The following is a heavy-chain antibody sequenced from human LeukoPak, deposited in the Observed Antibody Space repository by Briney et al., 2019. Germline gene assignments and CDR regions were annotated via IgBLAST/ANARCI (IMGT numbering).Heavy chain of an antibody. D-gene: IGHD5-12*01. V-gene: IGHV1-2*02. Sequence: ASVKVSCKASGYTFTGYYIHWVRQAPGQGLEWMGWINANSGVTKDAQRFQGRVTMTRDTSISTAYMELSRLRSDDTAIYYCAKDRNTGYANNWFDPWGQGTLVTVSS. CDR1: GYTFTGYY. CDR3: AKDRNTGYANNWFDP. CDR2: INANSGVT. J-gene: IGHJ5*02.